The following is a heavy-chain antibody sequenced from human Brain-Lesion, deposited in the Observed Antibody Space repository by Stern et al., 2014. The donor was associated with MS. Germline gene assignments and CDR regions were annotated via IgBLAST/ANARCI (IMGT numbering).Heavy chain of an antibody. CDR3: VAGAQLWL. CDR1: GFTLSQDW. J-gene: IGHJ4*02. V-gene: IGHV3-15*01. Sequence: EVQLVESGGGLVLSGGSFRLSCAASGFTLSQDWTGWVRQVPWKGLAWVGHIKSRTDCGTANYAASVKDRFTVSRDNSANMLYLQMNSLTIEDTAVYYCVAGAQLWLWGQGTLVTVSS. D-gene: IGHD1-1*01. CDR2: IKSRTDCGTA.